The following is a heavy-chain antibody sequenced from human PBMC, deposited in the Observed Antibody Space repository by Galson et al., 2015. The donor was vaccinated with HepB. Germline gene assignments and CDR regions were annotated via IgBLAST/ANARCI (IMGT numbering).Heavy chain of an antibody. CDR3: ARSYWNAPLRAFDI. CDR2: IDWDDDK. J-gene: IGHJ3*02. V-gene: IGHV2-70*11. Sequence: PALVKPTQTLTLTCTFSGFSLSTSGMCVSWIRQPPGKALEWLARIDWDDDKYYSTSLKTRLTISKDTSKNQVVLTMTNMDPVDTATYYCARSYWNAPLRAFDIWGQGTMVTVSS. CDR1: GFSLSTSGMC. D-gene: IGHD1-1*01.